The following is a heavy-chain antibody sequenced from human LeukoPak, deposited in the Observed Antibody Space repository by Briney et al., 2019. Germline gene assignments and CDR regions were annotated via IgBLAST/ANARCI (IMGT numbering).Heavy chain of an antibody. D-gene: IGHD3-3*01. J-gene: IGHJ4*02. V-gene: IGHV3-23*01. CDR1: GFTFSSYA. CDR3: AKDVFGAFDY. CDR2: ISGSGGST. Sequence: GGSLRLSCAASGFTFSSYAMSWVRQAPGKGLEWVSAISGSGGSTYYADSVKGRFTISRDNSKNSLYLQMNSLRTEDTALYYCAKDVFGAFDYWGQGTLVTVSS.